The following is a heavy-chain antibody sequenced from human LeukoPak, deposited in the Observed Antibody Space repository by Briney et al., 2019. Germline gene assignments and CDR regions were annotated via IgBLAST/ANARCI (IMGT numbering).Heavy chain of an antibody. V-gene: IGHV3-23*01. CDR3: AKEGKGWVNTAGIVVVTDAFDI. CDR2: ISGSGGST. D-gene: IGHD3-22*01. Sequence: GGSLRLSCAASGFTFSSYAMSWVRQAPGKGLEWVSAISGSGGSTYYADSVKGRFTISRDNSKNTLYLQMNSLRAEDTAVYYCAKEGKGWVNTAGIVVVTDAFDIWGQGTMVTVSS. CDR1: GFTFSSYA. J-gene: IGHJ3*02.